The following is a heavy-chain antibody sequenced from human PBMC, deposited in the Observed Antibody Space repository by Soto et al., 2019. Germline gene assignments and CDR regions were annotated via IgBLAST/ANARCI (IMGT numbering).Heavy chain of an antibody. CDR2: IYYSGST. CDR3: AREGVSSSWYYSYALDV. D-gene: IGHD6-13*01. J-gene: IGHJ6*02. CDR1: GGSISSYY. Sequence: QVQLQESGPGLVKPSETLSLTCTGSGGSISSYYWSWIRQPPGKGLEWIGYIYYSGSTNYSPSLKSRVTISVDTSKNQFSLNLSSVTAADTAVYYCAREGVSSSWYYSYALDVWGQGTTVTVSS. V-gene: IGHV4-59*01.